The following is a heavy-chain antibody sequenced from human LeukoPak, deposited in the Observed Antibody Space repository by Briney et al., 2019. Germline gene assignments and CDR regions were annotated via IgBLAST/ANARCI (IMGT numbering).Heavy chain of an antibody. V-gene: IGHV4-39*07. CDR3: ARDNLWGVFDP. D-gene: IGHD2-21*01. CDR2: IYYSGST. CDR1: GGSISSSSYY. Sequence: SETLSLTCTVSGGSISSSSYYWGWIRQPPGKGLEWIGSIYYSGSTYYNPSLKSRVTISVDTSKNQFSLKLSSVTAADTAVYYCARDNLWGVFDPWGQGTLVTVSS. J-gene: IGHJ5*02.